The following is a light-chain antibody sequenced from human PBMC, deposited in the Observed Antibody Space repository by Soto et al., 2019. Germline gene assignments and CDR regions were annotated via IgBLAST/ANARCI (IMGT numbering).Light chain of an antibody. CDR1: QSLLYSSDNKNY. CDR3: HQYYSTPRT. CDR2: WAS. Sequence: DIVMTQSPVSLAVSLGERATINCKSSQSLLYSSDNKNYLAWYQQKPRQPPRLLISWASTRESGVPDRFSGSGSGTDFTLTISSLQAEDVAVYYCHQYYSTPRTFGQGTQVEIK. J-gene: IGKJ1*01. V-gene: IGKV4-1*01.